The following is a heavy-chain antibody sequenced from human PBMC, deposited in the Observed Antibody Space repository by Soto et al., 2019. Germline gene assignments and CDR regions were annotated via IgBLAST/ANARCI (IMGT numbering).Heavy chain of an antibody. CDR3: ARRLSFGDIDYGMDV. CDR2: IDWDDDK. Sequence: SGPTLVNPTQTLTLPCSFSGFSLSTSGMSVSWIRQPPGKALEWLALIDWDDDKYYSTSLKTRLTISKDTSKNQVVLTLTNMDPVDTATYYCARRLSFGDIDYGMDVWGQGTTVTVSS. D-gene: IGHD3-10*01. J-gene: IGHJ6*02. V-gene: IGHV2-70*01. CDR1: GFSLSTSGMS.